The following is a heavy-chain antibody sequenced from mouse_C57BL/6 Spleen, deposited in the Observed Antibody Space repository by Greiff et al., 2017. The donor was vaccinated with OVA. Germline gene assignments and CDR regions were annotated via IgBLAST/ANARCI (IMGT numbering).Heavy chain of an antibody. CDR2: IWSDGST. V-gene: IGHV2-6-1*01. Sequence: QVQLKASGPGLVAPSQSLSITCTVSGFSLTSYGVHWVRQPPGKGLEWLVVIWSDGSTTYNSALKSRLSISKDNSKSQVFLKMNSLQTDDTAMYYCARHEGSLYYAMDYWGQGTSVTVSS. J-gene: IGHJ4*01. CDR1: GFSLTSYG. D-gene: IGHD6-1*01. CDR3: ARHEGSLYYAMDY.